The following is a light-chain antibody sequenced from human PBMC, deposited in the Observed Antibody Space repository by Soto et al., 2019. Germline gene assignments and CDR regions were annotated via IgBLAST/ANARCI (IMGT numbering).Light chain of an antibody. CDR3: QQYHDDPPT. V-gene: IGKV1-8*01. J-gene: IGKJ1*01. CDR2: AAS. Sequence: AILMTQSPSSLYASTGDRVTITCRASQSVGTYLAWYQQKPGKAPDLLIYAASIRQSGVPSTFSGSGSGTYFTLTIRSLQPEDFTTYYCQQYHDDPPTFGQGTKVAIK. CDR1: QSVGTY.